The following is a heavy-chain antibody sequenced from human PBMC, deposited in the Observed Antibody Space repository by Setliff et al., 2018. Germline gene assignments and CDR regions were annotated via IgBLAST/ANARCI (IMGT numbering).Heavy chain of an antibody. CDR1: GGSMGSYY. CDR2: VXXXXXT. D-gene: IGHD3-10*01. J-gene: IGHJ6*03. Sequence: SETLSLTCTVSGGSMGSYYWTWIRQSAGKGLEWIGRVXXXXXTPFNXXLNSRVTMSLDKSKNQFSLKLYSVTAADTAVYFCARVRITPYCMDVWGKGTTVTVSS. V-gene: IGHV4-4*07. CDR3: ARVRITPYCMDV.